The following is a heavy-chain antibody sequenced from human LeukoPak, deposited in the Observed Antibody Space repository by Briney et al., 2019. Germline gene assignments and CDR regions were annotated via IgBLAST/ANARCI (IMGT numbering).Heavy chain of an antibody. J-gene: IGHJ3*02. D-gene: IGHD3-22*01. Sequence: TSETLSLTCTVSSGSISSYYWSWIRQPLGKGLEWIGYIYYSGSTNYNPSLKSRVTISVDTSKNQFSLKLSSVTAADTAVYYCARGKTYYDISKDAFDIWGQGTMVTVSS. V-gene: IGHV4-59*01. CDR2: IYYSGST. CDR1: SGSISSYY. CDR3: ARGKTYYDISKDAFDI.